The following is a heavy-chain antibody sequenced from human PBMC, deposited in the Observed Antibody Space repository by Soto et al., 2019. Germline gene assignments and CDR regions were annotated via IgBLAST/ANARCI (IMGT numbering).Heavy chain of an antibody. D-gene: IGHD4-17*01. J-gene: IGHJ6*02. CDR3: ARDPTTVTLGYYYGVDV. Sequence: ASVNVSCKASGYTFIDYYMHWVRQAPGQGLEWMGWINPSSGGTNYAQKFRDRVTMTRDTSINTAYLELTRLTSDDTAVYFCARDPTTVTLGYYYGVDVWGQGTTVTVSS. CDR1: GYTFIDYY. V-gene: IGHV1-2*02. CDR2: INPSSGGT.